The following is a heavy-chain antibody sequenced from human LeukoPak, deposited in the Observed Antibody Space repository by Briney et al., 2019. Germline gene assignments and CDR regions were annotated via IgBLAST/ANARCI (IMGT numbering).Heavy chain of an antibody. CDR3: TKQLSIVEVPAVMDV. D-gene: IGHD2-21*01. CDR1: GFTFSRYS. CDR2: ISSSSSYI. J-gene: IGHJ6*03. V-gene: IGHV3-21*01. Sequence: GLSLRLSCAASGFTFSRYSMIWVRQAPGKGLEWVSCISSSSSYIYYADPVKGRFTISRDNDKNSLYLQMNRLRAEDTAVYYCTKQLSIVEVPAVMDVWGKGTTVTVSS.